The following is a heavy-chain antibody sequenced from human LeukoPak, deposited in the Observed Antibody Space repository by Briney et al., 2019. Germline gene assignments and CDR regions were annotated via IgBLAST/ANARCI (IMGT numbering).Heavy chain of an antibody. Sequence: ASVTVSCKISGYTLTELSMHWVRQAPGKGLEWMGGLHPEDGSTIYAQKFQGRVTMTEDTSTDTAYMELSSLRSEDTAVYYCATDPSGSYTGDYWGQGTLVTVSS. CDR2: LHPEDGST. V-gene: IGHV1-24*01. J-gene: IGHJ4*02. D-gene: IGHD1-26*01. CDR1: GYTLTELS. CDR3: ATDPSGSYTGDY.